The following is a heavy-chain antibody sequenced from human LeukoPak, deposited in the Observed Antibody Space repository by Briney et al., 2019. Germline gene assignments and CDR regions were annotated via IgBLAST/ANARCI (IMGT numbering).Heavy chain of an antibody. CDR1: GGSISSSSYY. Sequence: PSETLSLTCTVSGGSISSSSYYWGWIRQPPGKGLEWIGSIYYSGSTYYNPSLKSRVTMSVDTSENQFSLKLSSVTAADTAVYYCARDRRPYYYDSSGYYYFDYWGQGTLVTVSS. V-gene: IGHV4-39*07. D-gene: IGHD3-22*01. CDR2: IYYSGST. CDR3: ARDRRPYYYDSSGYYYFDY. J-gene: IGHJ4*02.